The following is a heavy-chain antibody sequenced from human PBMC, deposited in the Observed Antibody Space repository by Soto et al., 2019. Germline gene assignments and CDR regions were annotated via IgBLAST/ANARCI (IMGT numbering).Heavy chain of an antibody. D-gene: IGHD5-12*01. CDR3: ARDPGLVATIVSLFDY. J-gene: IGHJ4*02. CDR1: GFTFSSYS. Sequence: GGSLRLSCAASGFTFSSYSMNWVRQAPGKGLEWVSSISSSSSYIYYADSVKGRFTISRDNAKNSLYLQMNSLRAEDTAVYYCARDPGLVATIVSLFDYWGQGTLVTVSS. CDR2: ISSSSSYI. V-gene: IGHV3-21*01.